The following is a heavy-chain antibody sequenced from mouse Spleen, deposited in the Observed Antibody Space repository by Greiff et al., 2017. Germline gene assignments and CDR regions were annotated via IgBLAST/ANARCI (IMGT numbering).Heavy chain of an antibody. CDR3: ARQRKLGPFAY. CDR2: ISSGGGNT. V-gene: IGHV5-9*04. J-gene: IGHJ3*01. D-gene: IGHD4-1*01. CDR1: GFTFSSYA. Sequence: EVKLVESGGGLVKLGGSLKLSCAASGFTFSSYAMSWVRQTPEKRLEWVATISSGGGNTYYPDSVKGRFTISRDNAKNTLYLQMSSLKSEDTAMYYCARQRKLGPFAYWGQGTLVTVSA.